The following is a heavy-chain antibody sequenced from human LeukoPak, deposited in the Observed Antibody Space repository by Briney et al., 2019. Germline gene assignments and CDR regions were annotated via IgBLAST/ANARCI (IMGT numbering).Heavy chain of an antibody. Sequence: PGGSLRLSCAASGFTFDDYAMHWVRQAPGKGLEWVSGISWNSGSIGYADSVKGRFTISRDNAKNSLYLQMNSLRAEDTVLYYCAKDKDWGQGTLVTVSS. CDR3: AKDKD. CDR1: GFTFDDYA. CDR2: ISWNSGSI. V-gene: IGHV3-9*01. J-gene: IGHJ4*02.